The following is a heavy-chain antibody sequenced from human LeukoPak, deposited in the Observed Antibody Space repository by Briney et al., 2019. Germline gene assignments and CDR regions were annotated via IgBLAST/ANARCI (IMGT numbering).Heavy chain of an antibody. CDR3: AAVPRAVAGSFDY. CDR2: IYPGDSDT. V-gene: IGHV5-51*01. CDR1: GYSFTSYW. J-gene: IGHJ4*02. D-gene: IGHD6-19*01. Sequence: GESLMIPCKGSGYSFTSYWIGWVRQMPGKGLEWMGIIYPGDSDTRYSPSFQGQVTNSADKSISTAYLQWSSLKASDTAMYYCAAVPRAVAGSFDYWGQGTHAAVCS.